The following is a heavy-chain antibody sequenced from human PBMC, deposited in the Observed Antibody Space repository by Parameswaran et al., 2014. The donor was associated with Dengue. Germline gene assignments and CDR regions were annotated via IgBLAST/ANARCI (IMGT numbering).Heavy chain of an antibody. Sequence: WIRQPPGKGLEWVAVISYDGSNKYYADSVKGRFTISRDNSKNTLYLQMNSLRAEDTAVYYCAREVPDIVVVPSGDGMDVWGQGTTGHRLL. J-gene: IGHJ6*02. CDR2: ISYDGSNK. CDR3: AREVPDIVVVPSGDGMDV. V-gene: IGHV3-30-3*01. D-gene: IGHD2-15*01.